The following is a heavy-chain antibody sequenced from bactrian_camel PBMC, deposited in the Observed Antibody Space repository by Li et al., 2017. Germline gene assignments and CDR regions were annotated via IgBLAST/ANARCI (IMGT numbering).Heavy chain of an antibody. V-gene: IGHV3S53*01. CDR1: EYVYDGNC. CDR2: IDAYGTT. D-gene: IGHD6*01. J-gene: IGHJ7*01. Sequence: HVQLVESGGGSVQTGGSLRLSCAGSEYVYDGNCMGWFRQAAGNEREGVAAIDAYGTTSVADSVKGRFTIGKDNAKTTLYLKMDRLEPEDTAMYYCAADMCDGVSGGRWYGTYDMEQWGKGTQVTVS.